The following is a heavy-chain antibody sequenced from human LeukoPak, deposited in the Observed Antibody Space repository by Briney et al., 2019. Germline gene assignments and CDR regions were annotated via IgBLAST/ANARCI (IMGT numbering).Heavy chain of an antibody. Sequence: PSETLSLTCAVYGGSFSGYYWSWIRQPPGKGLEWIGEINHSGSTNYNPSLKSRVTISVDTSKNQFSLKLSSVTAADTAVYYCARGPEQDSSSIYYLDYWGQGTLVTVSS. J-gene: IGHJ4*02. V-gene: IGHV4-34*01. D-gene: IGHD6-6*01. CDR2: INHSGST. CDR1: GGSFSGYY. CDR3: ARGPEQDSSSIYYLDY.